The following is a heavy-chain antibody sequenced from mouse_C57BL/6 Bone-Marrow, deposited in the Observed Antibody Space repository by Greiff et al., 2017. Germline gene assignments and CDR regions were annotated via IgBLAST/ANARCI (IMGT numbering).Heavy chain of an antibody. CDR1: GYSFTDYN. CDR2: INPNYGTT. J-gene: IGHJ4*01. CDR3: ALIYYGNDYYAMDY. V-gene: IGHV1-39*01. Sequence: VQLQQSGPELVKPGASVKISCKASGYSFTDYNMNWVKQSNGKSLEWIGVINPNYGTTSYNQKFKGKATLTVDQSSSTAYMQLNSLTSEDSAVYYCALIYYGNDYYAMDYWGQGTSVTVSS. D-gene: IGHD2-1*01.